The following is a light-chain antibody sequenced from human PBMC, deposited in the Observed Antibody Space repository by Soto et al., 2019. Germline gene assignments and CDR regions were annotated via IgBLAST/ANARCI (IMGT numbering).Light chain of an antibody. CDR3: ISYTDRQSYL. CDR2: AVR. V-gene: IGLV2-14*03. CDR1: SSDIGSYDH. Sequence: QSVLTQPASVSGSPGQSITISCSGTSSDIGSYDHVAWYQQFPGKSPKLIIYAVRDRPSGVSDRFSGSKSGISASLTISGLQTEDEADYYCISYTDRQSYLFGTGTKV. J-gene: IGLJ1*01.